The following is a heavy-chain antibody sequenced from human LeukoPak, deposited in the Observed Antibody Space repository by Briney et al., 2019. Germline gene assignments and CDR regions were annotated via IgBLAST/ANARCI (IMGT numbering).Heavy chain of an antibody. CDR2: IGTASDT. CDR1: GFTFSSLD. D-gene: IGHD1-1*01. Sequence: GGSLRLSCAASGFTFSSLDMHWVRRPTGQGLEWVSTIGTASDTYYPGSVEGRFTLSRDNAKNSLYLQMNSLTAGDTAVYYCARGPPRGKYYYMDVWGKGTTVTVSS. CDR3: ARGPPRGKYYYMDV. J-gene: IGHJ6*03. V-gene: IGHV3-13*01.